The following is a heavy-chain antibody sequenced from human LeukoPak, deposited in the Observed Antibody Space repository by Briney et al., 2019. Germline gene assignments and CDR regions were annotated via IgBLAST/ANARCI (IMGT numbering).Heavy chain of an antibody. J-gene: IGHJ1*01. CDR2: INHSGST. CDR3: ARGASIAAAGSPAEYFRH. Sequence: SETLSLTCAVCGGSFSGYYWSWIRQPPGKGLEWIGEINHSGSTNYNPSLKSRVTISVDTSKNQFSLKLSSVTAADTAVYYCARGASIAAAGSPAEYFRHWGQGTLVTVSS. V-gene: IGHV4-34*01. D-gene: IGHD6-13*01. CDR1: GGSFSGYY.